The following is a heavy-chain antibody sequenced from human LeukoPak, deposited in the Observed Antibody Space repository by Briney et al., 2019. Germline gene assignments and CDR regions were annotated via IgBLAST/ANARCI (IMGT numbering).Heavy chain of an antibody. CDR3: ARGFFDSSGYSNAFDI. CDR2: LHYSGST. Sequence: SETLSLTCTVSVASISSSYWSWIRQTPGTGREWIAYLHYSGSTKYNPSRASRVPTPVDTANNQVSLKLTSVPAADTAVYYCARGFFDSSGYSNAFDIWGQGTMVTVSS. D-gene: IGHD3-22*01. CDR1: VASISSSY. J-gene: IGHJ3*02. V-gene: IGHV4-59*12.